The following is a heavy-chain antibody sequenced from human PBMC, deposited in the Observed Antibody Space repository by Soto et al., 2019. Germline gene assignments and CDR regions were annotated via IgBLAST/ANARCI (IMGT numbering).Heavy chain of an antibody. CDR3: AKHGPSIPLHV. Sequence: PGGCLRLSCAASGFTLSNFVMNWVRHAPGQRLEWVSTISGSDGATYYADSVKGRFTISRDNSKNTLYLQMNSLRGEDTAIYYCAKHGPSIPLHVWAQATTVTVSS. CDR1: GFTLSNFV. D-gene: IGHD2-2*02. J-gene: IGHJ6*02. CDR2: ISGSDGAT. V-gene: IGHV3-23*01.